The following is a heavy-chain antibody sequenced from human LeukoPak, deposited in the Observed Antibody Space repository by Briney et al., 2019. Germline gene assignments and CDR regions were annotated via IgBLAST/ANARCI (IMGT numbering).Heavy chain of an antibody. Sequence: ASVKVSCKASGYTFTSYYMHWVRQAPGQGLEWMGIINPSGGSTSYAQKFQGRVTMTRDTSISTAYMELSRLRSDDTAVYYCARGFTIFGVVPQSVDFDYWGQGTLVTVSS. CDR2: INPSGGST. V-gene: IGHV1-46*01. CDR1: GYTFTSYY. CDR3: ARGFTIFGVVPQSVDFDY. J-gene: IGHJ4*02. D-gene: IGHD3-3*01.